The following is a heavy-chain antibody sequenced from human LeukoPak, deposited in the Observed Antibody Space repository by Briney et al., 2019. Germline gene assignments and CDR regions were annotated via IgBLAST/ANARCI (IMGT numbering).Heavy chain of an antibody. J-gene: IGHJ4*02. CDR1: GYTFTSYG. D-gene: IGHD3-22*01. Sequence: GASVKVSCKASGYTFTSYGISWVRQAPGQGLEWMGWISAYNGNTNYAQKLQGRVTMATDTSTSTAYMELRSLRSDDTAVYYCARFEGGGSYYDSSVFDYWGQGTLVTVSS. V-gene: IGHV1-18*01. CDR3: ARFEGGGSYYDSSVFDY. CDR2: ISAYNGNT.